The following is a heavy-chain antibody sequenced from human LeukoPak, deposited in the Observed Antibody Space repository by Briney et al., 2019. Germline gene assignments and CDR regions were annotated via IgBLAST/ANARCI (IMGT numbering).Heavy chain of an antibody. CDR2: INPNSGGT. V-gene: IGHV1-2*02. D-gene: IGHD3-9*01. Sequence: ALVKVSCKASGYTFTGYYMHWVRQAPGQGLEWMGWINPNSGGTNYAQKFQGRVTMTRDTSISTAYMELSRLRSDDTAVYYCARDHMHYDILTGYKKPSLFDYWGQGTLVTVSS. CDR3: ARDHMHYDILTGYKKPSLFDY. CDR1: GYTFTGYY. J-gene: IGHJ4*02.